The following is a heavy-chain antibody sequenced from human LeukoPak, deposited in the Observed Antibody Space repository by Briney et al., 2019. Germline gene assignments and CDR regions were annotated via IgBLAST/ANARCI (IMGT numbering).Heavy chain of an antibody. D-gene: IGHD4-17*01. J-gene: IGHJ4*02. Sequence: SETLSLTCTVSGGSISSYYWGWIRQPPGKGLEWIGSIYYSGSTYYNPSLKSRVTISVDTSKNQFSLKLSSVTAADTAVYYCARDGGYGDYYFDYWGQGTLVTVSS. CDR1: GGSISSYY. CDR3: ARDGGYGDYYFDY. CDR2: IYYSGST. V-gene: IGHV4-39*07.